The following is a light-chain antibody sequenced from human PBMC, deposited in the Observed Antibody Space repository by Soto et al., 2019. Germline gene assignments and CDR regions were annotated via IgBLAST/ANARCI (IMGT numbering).Light chain of an antibody. Sequence: DIQMTQSPSSLSASIGDRVTITWRESQSIKNYLNWYQHKPGAAPKLLIFGASNLESGVPSRFSGSGSGTEFTLSISSLQPEDFATYYCQQGYSTTPITFGQGTRLEIK. CDR3: QQGYSTTPIT. J-gene: IGKJ5*01. V-gene: IGKV1-39*01. CDR2: GAS. CDR1: QSIKNY.